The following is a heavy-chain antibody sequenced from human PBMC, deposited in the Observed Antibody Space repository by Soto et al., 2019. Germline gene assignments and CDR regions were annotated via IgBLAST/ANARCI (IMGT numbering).Heavy chain of an antibody. CDR3: ARLVGATTLQLYYYYYGMDV. CDR1: GYSFTSYW. V-gene: IGHV5-51*01. D-gene: IGHD1-26*01. Sequence: RGESLKISCKVSGYSFTSYWIGWLRQMPWKCLEWMGIIYPGDSDTRYSPSFQGQVTISADKSISTAYLQWSSLKASDTAMYYCARLVGATTLQLYYYYYGMDVWGQGTTVTVSS. CDR2: IYPGDSDT. J-gene: IGHJ6*02.